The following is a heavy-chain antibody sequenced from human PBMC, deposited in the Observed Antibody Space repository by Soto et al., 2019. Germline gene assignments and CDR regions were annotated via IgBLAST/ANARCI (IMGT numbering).Heavy chain of an antibody. CDR3: AKETWGDIAFDI. CDR1: GFTFSSYA. CDR2: ISFDGSNK. J-gene: IGHJ3*02. V-gene: IGHV3-30-3*01. Sequence: GGSLRLSCAASGFTFSSYAMHWVRQPPGKGLEWVAVISFDGSNKYYADSVKGRFTISRDNSKNTLYLQMNSLRTEDTAVYYCAKETWGDIAFDIWGQGTMVTVSS. D-gene: IGHD3-9*01.